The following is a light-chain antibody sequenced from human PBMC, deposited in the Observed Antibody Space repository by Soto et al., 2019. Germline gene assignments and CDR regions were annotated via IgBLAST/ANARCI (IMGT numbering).Light chain of an antibody. V-gene: IGKV3-20*01. CDR2: GAS. J-gene: IGKJ4*01. Sequence: EIVLTQSPGTLSLSPGERATLSCRASQSVSSSYLAWYQQKPGQAPRLLIYGASSRATGIPDRFSGSGSGTDFTHTISRLEPEDFAVYYCQQYGSSPLTFGGWTKVEIK. CDR3: QQYGSSPLT. CDR1: QSVSSSY.